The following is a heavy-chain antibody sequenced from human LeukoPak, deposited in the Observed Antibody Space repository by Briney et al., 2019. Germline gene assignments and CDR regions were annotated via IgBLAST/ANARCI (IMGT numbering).Heavy chain of an antibody. D-gene: IGHD5-18*01. CDR1: GGSFSGYY. Sequence: SETLSLTCAVHGGSFSGYYWSWIRQPPGKGLEWIGEINHSGSTNYNPSLKSRVTISVDTSKNQFSLKLSSVTAADTAVYYCARGRAMVIYWGQGTLVTVSS. V-gene: IGHV4-34*01. CDR3: ARGRAMVIY. J-gene: IGHJ4*02. CDR2: INHSGST.